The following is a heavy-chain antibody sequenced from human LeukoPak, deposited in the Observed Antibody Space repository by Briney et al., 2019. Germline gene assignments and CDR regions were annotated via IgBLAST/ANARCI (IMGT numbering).Heavy chain of an antibody. CDR3: AKRRAAAGYYYYYMDV. D-gene: IGHD6-13*01. Sequence: PGGSLRLSCAASGFNFSSYGMHWVRQAPGKGLEWVAVISYDGSNKYYADSVKGRFTISRDNSKNTLYLQMNSLRAEDTAVYYCAKRRAAAGYYYYYMDVWGKGTTVTISS. V-gene: IGHV3-30*18. J-gene: IGHJ6*03. CDR2: ISYDGSNK. CDR1: GFNFSSYG.